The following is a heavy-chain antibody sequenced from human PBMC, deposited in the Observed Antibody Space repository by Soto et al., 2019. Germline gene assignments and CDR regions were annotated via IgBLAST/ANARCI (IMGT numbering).Heavy chain of an antibody. V-gene: IGHV1-69*13. J-gene: IGHJ3*02. CDR2: IIPIFGTA. D-gene: IGHD6-13*01. CDR1: GGTFSSYA. CDR3: ARDNGQLAHDALDI. Sequence: SVKVSCQASGGTFSSYAISWVRQAPGQGLEWMGGIIPIFGTANYAQKFQGRVTITADESTSTAYMELSSLRSEDTAVYYCARDNGQLAHDALDIWGQGTMVTVSS.